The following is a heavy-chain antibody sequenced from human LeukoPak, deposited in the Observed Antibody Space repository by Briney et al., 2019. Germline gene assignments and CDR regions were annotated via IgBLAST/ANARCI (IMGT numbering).Heavy chain of an antibody. V-gene: IGHV3-23*01. CDR3: AKDWPVSGDHYSPFDY. CDR1: GFTFSSHA. CDR2: ISRSGGNT. D-gene: IGHD4-11*01. Sequence: GGSLRLSCAASGFTFSSHAMSWVRQAPGKGLEWVAAISRSGGNTYYGDSVRGRFTISRDSSKNTLHLQMDSLRAEDTAVYYCAKDWPVSGDHYSPFDYWGQGTLVTVSS. J-gene: IGHJ4*02.